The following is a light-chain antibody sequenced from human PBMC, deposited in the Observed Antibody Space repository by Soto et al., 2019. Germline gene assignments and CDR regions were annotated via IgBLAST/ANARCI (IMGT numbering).Light chain of an antibody. J-gene: IGKJ1*01. CDR1: QAIGTD. CDR3: QKYNSAPQT. CDR2: AAS. V-gene: IGKV1-17*01. Sequence: IQMTQSPSSLSASLGDRVTITCRASQAIGTDLGWYQQKPGKAPKRLIYAASSLQSGAPPRFSGSGSGTDFTLTISSLQPEDVATYYCQKYNSAPQTFGQGTKVEIK.